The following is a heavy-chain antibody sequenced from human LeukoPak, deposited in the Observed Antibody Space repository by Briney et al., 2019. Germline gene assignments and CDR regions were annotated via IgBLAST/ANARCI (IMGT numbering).Heavy chain of an antibody. J-gene: IGHJ4*02. CDR2: IYTSGST. V-gene: IGHV4-61*02. CDR3: ARDGGYSNYDH. D-gene: IGHD4-11*01. CDR1: GGSISSGSYY. Sequence: SQTLSLTCTVSGGSISSGSYYWNWIRQPAGKGLEWIGRIYTSGSTNYNPSLKSRVTMSVDTSKNQFSLKLSSVTAADTAVYYCARDGGYSNYDHWGQGSLVTVSS.